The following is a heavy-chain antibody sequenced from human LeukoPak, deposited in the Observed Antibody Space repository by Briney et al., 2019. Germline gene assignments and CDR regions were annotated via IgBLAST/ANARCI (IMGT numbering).Heavy chain of an antibody. CDR3: ARTYDSSGYSDYFDY. D-gene: IGHD3-22*01. Sequence: SETLSLTCTVSGGSISSYYWSWIRQPPGKGLEWIRYIYYSGSTNYNPSLKSRVTISVDTSKNQFSLKLSSVTAADTAVYYCARTYDSSGYSDYFDYWGQGTLVTVSS. J-gene: IGHJ4*02. V-gene: IGHV4-59*08. CDR2: IYYSGST. CDR1: GGSISSYY.